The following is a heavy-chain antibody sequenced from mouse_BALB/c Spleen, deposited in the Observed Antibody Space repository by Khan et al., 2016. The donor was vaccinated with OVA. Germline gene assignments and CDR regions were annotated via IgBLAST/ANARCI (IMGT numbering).Heavy chain of an antibody. CDR3: ARTARIKY. V-gene: IGHV3-2*02. CDR1: GYSITSGYG. J-gene: IGHJ2*01. D-gene: IGHD1-2*01. CDR2: ISYSGST. Sequence: VQLVESGPGLVKPSQSLSLTCTVTGYSITSGYGWNWIRQFPGNKLEWMGYISYSGSTNYNPSLKSRISITRDTSKNQFFLQLNSVTTKDTATYYCARTARIKYWGQGTTLTVSS.